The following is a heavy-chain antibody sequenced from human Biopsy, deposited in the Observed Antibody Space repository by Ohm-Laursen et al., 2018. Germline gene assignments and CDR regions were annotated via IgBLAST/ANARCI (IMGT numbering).Heavy chain of an antibody. D-gene: IGHD6-19*01. V-gene: IGHV1-24*01. J-gene: IGHJ4*02. CDR1: EYTLTELP. CDR2: FDPEHGET. Sequence: ASVKVSCKVSEYTLTELPMHWVRQAPGKGLERMGGFDPEHGETLYAQKFQGRVTMTEDTYTDTAYMELSSLRPEDTAVYFCARDTGWYGDLYYFDYWGQGTLVTVSS. CDR3: ARDTGWYGDLYYFDY.